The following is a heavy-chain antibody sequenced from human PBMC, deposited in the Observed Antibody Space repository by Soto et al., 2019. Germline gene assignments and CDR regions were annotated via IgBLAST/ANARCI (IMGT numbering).Heavy chain of an antibody. CDR2: INHSGST. J-gene: IGHJ4*02. CDR1: GGSFSGYY. D-gene: IGHD3-10*01. V-gene: IGHV4-34*01. CDR3: ARGVSGL. Sequence: QVQLQQWGAGLLKPSETLSLTCAVYGGSFSGYYWSWIRQPPGKGLEWIGEINHSGSTNYNPSLKSRVTQSVDTSKNQCSRKLSSVAAADTAVYSCARGVSGLWGQGTLVTVSS.